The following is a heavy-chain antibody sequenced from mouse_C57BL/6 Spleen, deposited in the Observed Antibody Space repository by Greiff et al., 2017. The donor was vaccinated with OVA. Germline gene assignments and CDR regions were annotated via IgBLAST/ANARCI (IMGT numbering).Heavy chain of an antibody. CDR2: IYPRSGNT. V-gene: IGHV1-81*01. J-gene: IGHJ3*01. D-gene: IGHD2-3*01. CDR1: GYTFTSYG. Sequence: QVQLQQSGAELARPGASVKLSCKASGYTFTSYGISWVKQRTGQGLEWIGEIYPRSGNTYYNEKFKGKATLTADKSSSTAYMELRSLTSEDSAVYFCARGYDGYYWLAYWGQGTLVTVSA. CDR3: ARGYDGYYWLAY.